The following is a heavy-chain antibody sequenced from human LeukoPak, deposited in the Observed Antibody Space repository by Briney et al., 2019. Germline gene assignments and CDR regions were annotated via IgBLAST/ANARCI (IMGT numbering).Heavy chain of an antibody. V-gene: IGHV3-21*06. D-gene: IGHD3-22*01. CDR1: GFIFSTYN. Sequence: GGSLRLSCAASGFIFSTYNVNWVRQAPGKGLEWVSSISSSSSYIYYADSVKGRFTISRDNAKNSLYLQMNSLRAEDTAVYYCATGGYYDSRDIRGDWFDPWGQGTLVTVSS. CDR3: ATGGYYDSRDIRGDWFDP. J-gene: IGHJ5*02. CDR2: ISSSSSYI.